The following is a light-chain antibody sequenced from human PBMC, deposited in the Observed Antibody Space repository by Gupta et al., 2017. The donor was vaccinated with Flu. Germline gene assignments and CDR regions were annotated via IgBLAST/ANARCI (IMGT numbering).Light chain of an antibody. CDR2: DNT. CDR1: SSSIGGGYD. J-gene: IGLJ1*01. V-gene: IGLV1-40*01. Sequence: QSVLTQPPSVSGAPGQRVTISCTGSSSSIGGGYDVHWYQQSPGTAPKLLIYDNTYRPSGVPDRFSGSKSGTSASLAIAGLQAEDEADYYCQSYDSSLSGYVFGTGTKVTVL. CDR3: QSYDSSLSGYV.